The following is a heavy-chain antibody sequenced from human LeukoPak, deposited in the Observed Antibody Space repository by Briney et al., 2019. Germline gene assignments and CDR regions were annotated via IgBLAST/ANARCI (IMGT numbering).Heavy chain of an antibody. CDR2: IIPIFGTA. CDR1: GGTFSSYA. V-gene: IGHV1-69*06. D-gene: IGHD6-19*01. J-gene: IGHJ5*02. Sequence: SVKVSCKASGGTFSSYAISWVRQAPGQGLEWVGGIIPIFGTANYAQKLQGRVTITADKSTSTAYMELSSLRSEDTAVYYCAQAVAQWLLPGRNNWFDPWGQGTLVTVSS. CDR3: AQAVAQWLLPGRNNWFDP.